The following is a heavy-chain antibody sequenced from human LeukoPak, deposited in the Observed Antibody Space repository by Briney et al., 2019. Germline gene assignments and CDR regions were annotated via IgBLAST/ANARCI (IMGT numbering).Heavy chain of an antibody. D-gene: IGHD6-13*01. CDR1: GGSVTDYY. J-gene: IGHJ4*02. V-gene: IGHV4-39*07. Sequence: SETLSLTCTVSGGSVTDYYWGWIRQPPGKGLEWIGSFYYSGSTYYNPSLKSRVTISVDASTNQFSLKLDSVTAADTAVYYCARDRSSMAAFDYWGQGTLVTVSS. CDR2: FYYSGST. CDR3: ARDRSSMAAFDY.